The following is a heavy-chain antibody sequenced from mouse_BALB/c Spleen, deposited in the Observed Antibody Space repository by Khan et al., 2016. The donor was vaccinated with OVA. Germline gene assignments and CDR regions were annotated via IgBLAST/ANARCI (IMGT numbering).Heavy chain of an antibody. Sequence: EVQLQESGPGLVKPSQSLSLTCTVTGYSITSDYAWNWIRQFPGNKLEWMGYIKYSGSTSYNPSLKSRISISRDTSKNQIYLQLNYVTTEDTATXYGAISGTISTVVVTDFDFWGQGTTLTVSS. V-gene: IGHV3-2*02. D-gene: IGHD1-1*01. CDR2: IKYSGST. CDR1: GYSITSDYA. CDR3: AISGTISTVVVTDFDF. J-gene: IGHJ2*01.